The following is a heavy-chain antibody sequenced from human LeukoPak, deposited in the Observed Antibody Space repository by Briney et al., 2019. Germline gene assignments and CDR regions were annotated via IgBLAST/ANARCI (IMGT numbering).Heavy chain of an antibody. Sequence: GGTLRLSCAASGFTFSSYGMSWVRQAPGKGLEWVSAISGSGGSTYYADSVKGRFTISRDNSKNTLYLQMNSLRAEDTAVYYCAKAPPGYWGSYWVFDYWGQGTLVTVSS. CDR1: GFTFSSYG. D-gene: IGHD1-26*01. CDR2: ISGSGGST. J-gene: IGHJ4*02. CDR3: AKAPPGYWGSYWVFDY. V-gene: IGHV3-23*01.